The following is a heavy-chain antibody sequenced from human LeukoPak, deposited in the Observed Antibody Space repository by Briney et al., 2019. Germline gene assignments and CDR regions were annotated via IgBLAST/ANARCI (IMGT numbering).Heavy chain of an antibody. V-gene: IGHV4-59*01. CDR3: ARGGHYYDSSGYYCFDY. CDR2: IYYSGST. CDR1: GGSISSYY. D-gene: IGHD3-22*01. J-gene: IGHJ4*02. Sequence: SEILSLTCTVSGGSISSYYWSWIRQPPGKELEWIGYIYYSGSTNYNPSLKSRVTISVDTSKHQFSLKLSSVTAADTAVYYCARGGHYYDSSGYYCFDYWGQGTLVTVSS.